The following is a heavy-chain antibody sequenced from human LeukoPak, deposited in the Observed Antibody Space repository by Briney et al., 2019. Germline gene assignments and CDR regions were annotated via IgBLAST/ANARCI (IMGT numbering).Heavy chain of an antibody. D-gene: IGHD6-13*01. Sequence: SETLSLTCTVSGGSISSSSYYWGWIRQPPGKGLEWIGSIYYSGSTYYNPSLKSRVTISVDMSKNQFSLKVSSVTAADTAVYYCARGGFPGYSTSWFYWGQGTLVTVSS. J-gene: IGHJ4*02. CDR2: IYYSGST. CDR3: ARGGFPGYSTSWFY. V-gene: IGHV4-39*07. CDR1: GGSISSSSYY.